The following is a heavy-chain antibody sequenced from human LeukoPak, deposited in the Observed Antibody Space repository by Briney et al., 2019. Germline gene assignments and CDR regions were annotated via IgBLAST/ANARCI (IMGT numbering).Heavy chain of an antibody. Sequence: ASVKVSCKASGYTFTCYYMHWVRQAPGQGLEWMGIINPSGGSTSYAQKFQGRVTMTRDTSTSTVYMELSSLRSEDTAVYYCASYYDFWSGYYTGNYWGQGTLVTVSS. CDR3: ASYYDFWSGYYTGNY. J-gene: IGHJ4*02. CDR2: INPSGGST. V-gene: IGHV1-46*01. D-gene: IGHD3-3*01. CDR1: GYTFTCYY.